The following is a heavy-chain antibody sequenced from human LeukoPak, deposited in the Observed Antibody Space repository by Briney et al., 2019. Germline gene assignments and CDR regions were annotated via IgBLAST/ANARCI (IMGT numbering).Heavy chain of an antibody. CDR2: IIPIFGTA. Sequence: SVKVSCKASGGTFSSYAISWVRQAPGQGLEWMGGIIPIFGTANYAQKFQGRVTITTDESTSTAYMELSSLRSEDTAVYYCARERLVGATFCDYWGQGTLVTVSS. D-gene: IGHD1-26*01. V-gene: IGHV1-69*05. CDR3: ARERLVGATFCDY. CDR1: GGTFSSYA. J-gene: IGHJ4*02.